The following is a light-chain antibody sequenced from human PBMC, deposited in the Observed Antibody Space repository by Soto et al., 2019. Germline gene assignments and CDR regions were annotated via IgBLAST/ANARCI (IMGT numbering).Light chain of an antibody. Sequence: QSVLTQSPSASASLGASVKLTCTLSRGHSSYAIAWHQQQTGKGPRYLMKLNSDGSHSKGDGIPDRFSGSSSGAERYLTISSLQSEDEADYYCQTWGTGPAVFGGGTQLTVL. V-gene: IGLV4-69*01. CDR2: LNSDGSH. J-gene: IGLJ7*01. CDR3: QTWGTGPAV. CDR1: RGHSSYA.